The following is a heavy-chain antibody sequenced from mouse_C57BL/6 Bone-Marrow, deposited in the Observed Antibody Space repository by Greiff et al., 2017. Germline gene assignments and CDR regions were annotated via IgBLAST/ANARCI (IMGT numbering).Heavy chain of an antibody. J-gene: IGHJ4*01. CDR3: ARPDHYYYYAMDY. CDR1: GYTFTDYD. CDR2: INPNNGGT. D-gene: IGHD1-2*01. V-gene: IGHV1-26*01. Sequence: VQLKQSGPELVKPGASVKISCKASGYTFTDYDMNWVKQSHGKSLEWIGDINPNNGGTSYNQKFKGKDTLTVDKSSSTAYMELRSLTSEDSAVDYCARPDHYYYYAMDYWGQGTSVTVSS.